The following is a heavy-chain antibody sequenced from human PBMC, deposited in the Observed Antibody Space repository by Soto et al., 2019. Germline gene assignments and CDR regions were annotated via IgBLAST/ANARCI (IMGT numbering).Heavy chain of an antibody. V-gene: IGHV3-30-3*01. CDR1: GFTFSSYA. CDR3: ARDLGTGKYSSSQPYYYYYYGMDV. J-gene: IGHJ6*02. CDR2: ISYDGSNK. D-gene: IGHD6-6*01. Sequence: LRLSCAASGFTFSSYAMHWVRQAPGKGLEWVAVISYDGSNKYYADSVKGRFTISRDNSKNTLYLQMNSLRAEDTAVYYCARDLGTGKYSSSQPYYYYYYGMDVWGQGTTVTVSS.